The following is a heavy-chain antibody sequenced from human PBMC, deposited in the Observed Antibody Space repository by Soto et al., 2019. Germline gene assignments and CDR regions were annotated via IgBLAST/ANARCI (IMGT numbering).Heavy chain of an antibody. V-gene: IGHV3-23*01. Sequence: EVQLLESGGGLVQPGESLRLSCTGSGFVFSAYAMSWVRQASGKGLEWVASISGGGVTTYYADSVKGRFTISRDNSKNTLYLQMNSLGGEDSDMYYCARDMAYWGHGSLVTVSS. CDR1: GFVFSAYA. J-gene: IGHJ4*01. CDR2: ISGGGVTT. D-gene: IGHD3-10*01. CDR3: ARDMAY.